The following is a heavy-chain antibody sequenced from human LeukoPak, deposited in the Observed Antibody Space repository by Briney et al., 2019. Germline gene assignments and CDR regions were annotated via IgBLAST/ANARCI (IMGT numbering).Heavy chain of an antibody. Sequence: ALVKVSCKASGYTFTSYYMHWVRQAPGQGLEWMGIINPSGGSTSYAQKFQGRVTMTRDTSTSTVYMELSSLRSEDTAVYYCAREPDSSGYFNWFDPWGQGTLVTVSP. CDR2: INPSGGST. CDR1: GYTFTSYY. V-gene: IGHV1-46*01. J-gene: IGHJ5*02. CDR3: AREPDSSGYFNWFDP. D-gene: IGHD3-22*01.